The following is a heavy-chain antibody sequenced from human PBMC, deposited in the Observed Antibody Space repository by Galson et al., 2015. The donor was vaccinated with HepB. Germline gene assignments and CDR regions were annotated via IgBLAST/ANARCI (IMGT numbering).Heavy chain of an antibody. CDR3: TTEGDTAMVTVHY. V-gene: IGHV3-15*01. CDR1: GFTFSNAW. D-gene: IGHD5-18*01. Sequence: SLRLTCAASGFTFSNAWMSWVRQAPGKGLEWVGRIKSKTDGGTTDYAAPVKGRFTISRDDSKNTLYLQMNSLKTEDTAVYYCTTEGDTAMVTVHYWGQGTLVTVSS. CDR2: IKSKTDGGTT. J-gene: IGHJ4*02.